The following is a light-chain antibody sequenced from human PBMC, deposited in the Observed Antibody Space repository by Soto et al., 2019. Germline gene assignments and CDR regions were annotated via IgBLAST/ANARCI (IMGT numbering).Light chain of an antibody. V-gene: IGLV1-40*01. Sequence: QSVLAQPPSVSGAPGQRVTIYCTGTSSNIGAGYPVHWYQQLPGPAPKLLIFGNSNRPSGAPARCSGSRSGLATPGLRAEDDADYYCQSYDSSMSAYVFGAGTKVTVL. CDR1: SSNIGAGYP. CDR3: QSYDSSMSAYV. J-gene: IGLJ1*01. CDR2: GNS.